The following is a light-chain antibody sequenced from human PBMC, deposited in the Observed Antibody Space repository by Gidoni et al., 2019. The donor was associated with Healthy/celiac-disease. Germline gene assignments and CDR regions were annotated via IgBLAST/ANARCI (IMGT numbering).Light chain of an antibody. V-gene: IGKV3-20*01. CDR3: QQYGSSPQVYT. CDR1: QSVSSSY. CDR2: GAS. J-gene: IGKJ2*01. Sequence: EIVLTQSPGTLSLSPGERATLSCRVSQSVSSSYLAWYQQKPGQAPRLLIYGASSRATGIPDRFSGSGSGTDFTLTISRLEPEDFAVYYCQQYGSSPQVYTFGQGTKLEIK.